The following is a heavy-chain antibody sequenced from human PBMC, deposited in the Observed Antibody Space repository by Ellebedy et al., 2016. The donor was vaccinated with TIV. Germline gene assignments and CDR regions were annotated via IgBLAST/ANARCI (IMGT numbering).Heavy chain of an antibody. V-gene: IGHV3-53*01. CDR1: GFIVSATY. J-gene: IGHJ4*02. CDR3: ARDSGFGVDTPY. Sequence: GGSLRLSXAASGFIVSATYMSWVRQAPGKGLEWDSIIYPDDRTFYAGFARGRFSISRDKSKNTLYLQMNSLRADDTAVYYCARDSGFGVDTPYWGQGTPVTVSS. CDR2: IYPDDRT. D-gene: IGHD3-3*01.